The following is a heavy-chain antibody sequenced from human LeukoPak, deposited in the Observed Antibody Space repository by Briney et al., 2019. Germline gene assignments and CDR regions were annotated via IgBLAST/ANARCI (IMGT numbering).Heavy chain of an antibody. CDR2: INWKGGST. J-gene: IGHJ6*03. Sequence: GGALRVSCAGSGFTLDDYWLSRGRPAPGKGVGGGSGINWKGGSTGYADSVKGRFTISRDNAKNSLYLQMNSLRAEDTALYYCARGGLTIFGVVNYMDVWGKGTTVTVSS. CDR3: ARGGLTIFGVVNYMDV. CDR1: GFTLDDYW. V-gene: IGHV3-20*04. D-gene: IGHD3-3*01.